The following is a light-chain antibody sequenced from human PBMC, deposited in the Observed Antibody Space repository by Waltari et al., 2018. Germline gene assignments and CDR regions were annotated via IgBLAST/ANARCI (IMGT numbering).Light chain of an antibody. CDR1: QSIIYY. Sequence: EIVLTQSPATLSLSLGERATLSCRASQSIIYYLAWYQQKPGQAPRLLIYDASSRATGIPARFSGSGSGTDFTLTISSLEPEDFAVYYCQQRYNWPLTFGGGTKVEIK. V-gene: IGKV3-11*01. CDR3: QQRYNWPLT. J-gene: IGKJ4*01. CDR2: DAS.